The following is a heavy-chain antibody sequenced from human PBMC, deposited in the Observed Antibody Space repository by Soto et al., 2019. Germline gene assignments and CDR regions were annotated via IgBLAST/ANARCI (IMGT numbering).Heavy chain of an antibody. Sequence: SETPSLTFTVPGGSISSRSYYWGWIRQPPGKGLEWIGSIYYSGSTYYNPSLKSRVTISVDTSKNQFSLKLSSVTAADTAVYYCARNMVRGVLGRDFYYYGMDVWGQGTTVTVSS. D-gene: IGHD3-10*01. CDR3: ARNMVRGVLGRDFYYYGMDV. CDR2: IYYSGST. V-gene: IGHV4-39*01. J-gene: IGHJ6*02. CDR1: GGSISSRSYY.